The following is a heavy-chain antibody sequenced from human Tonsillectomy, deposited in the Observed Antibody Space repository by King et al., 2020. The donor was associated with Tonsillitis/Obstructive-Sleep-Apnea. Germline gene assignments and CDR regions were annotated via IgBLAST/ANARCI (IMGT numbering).Heavy chain of an antibody. J-gene: IGHJ6*03. Sequence: VQLVESGGGVVQPGRSLRLSCAASGFTFSSYAMHWVRQAPGKGLEWVAVISYDGSNKYYADSVKGRFTISRDNSKNTLYLQTNSLRAEDTAVYYCARDPEGSSSYTYYYYYMDVWGKGTTVTVSS. CDR3: ARDPEGSSSYTYYYYYMDV. D-gene: IGHD6-6*01. CDR2: ISYDGSNK. CDR1: GFTFSSYA. V-gene: IGHV3-30*04.